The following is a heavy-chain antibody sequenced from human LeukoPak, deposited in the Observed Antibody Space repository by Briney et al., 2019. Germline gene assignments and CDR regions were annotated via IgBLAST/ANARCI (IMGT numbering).Heavy chain of an antibody. V-gene: IGHV5-51*01. Sequence: GESLRISCKGSGYNFAKYWIAWVRQVPGKGLEWMGIIYPGDSDTRYSPSFQGQVTISVDKSIDTAYVQWSSLKASDTAIYYCARRGCGSTRCNNWFDPWGQGTLVTVSS. J-gene: IGHJ5*02. CDR2: IYPGDSDT. D-gene: IGHD2-2*01. CDR1: GYNFAKYW. CDR3: ARRGCGSTRCNNWFDP.